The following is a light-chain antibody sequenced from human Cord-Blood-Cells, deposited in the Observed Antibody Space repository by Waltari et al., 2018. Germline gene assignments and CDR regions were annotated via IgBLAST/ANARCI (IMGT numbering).Light chain of an antibody. CDR1: SRAVGGYNY. V-gene: IGLV2-14*01. CDR2: DVS. CDR3: SSYTSSSTYV. J-gene: IGLJ1*01. Sequence: QSALTQPASVSGSPVQSITISCTGTSRAVGGYNYVPWYQQHPGKAPKLMIYDVSNRPSGVSKRFSGSKSGNTASLTISGLQAEDEADYYCSSYTSSSTYVFGTGTKVTVL.